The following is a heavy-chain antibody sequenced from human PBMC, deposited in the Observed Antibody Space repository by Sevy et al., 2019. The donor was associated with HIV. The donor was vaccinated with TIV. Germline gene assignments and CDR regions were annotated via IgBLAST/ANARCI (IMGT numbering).Heavy chain of an antibody. J-gene: IGHJ4*02. CDR2: ISGSGGGT. D-gene: IGHD3-22*01. Sequence: GGSLRLSCAASGFTFSSYAMSWVRQAPGKGLEWVSAISGSGGGTYYADSVKGRFTISRDNSKNTLYLQMNNVRVEDTAVYYCARGGYYYDNAAYYALDSWGQGTLVTVSS. CDR3: ARGGYYYDNAAYYALDS. CDR1: GFTFSSYA. V-gene: IGHV3-23*01.